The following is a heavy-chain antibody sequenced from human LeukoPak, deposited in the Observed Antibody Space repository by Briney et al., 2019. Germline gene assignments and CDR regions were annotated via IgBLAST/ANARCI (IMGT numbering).Heavy chain of an antibody. CDR2: IVPNSGDT. CDR1: GYTFTDYY. J-gene: IGHJ3*01. Sequence: ASVKVSCKASGYTFTDYYIHWVRQVPGQGLEWMGWIVPNSGDTYYAQEFQGRVAMTRDTPITTAYMELNRLISDDTALYYCTTGNPFDFWGQGTMVTVSS. CDR3: TTGNPFDF. V-gene: IGHV1-2*02.